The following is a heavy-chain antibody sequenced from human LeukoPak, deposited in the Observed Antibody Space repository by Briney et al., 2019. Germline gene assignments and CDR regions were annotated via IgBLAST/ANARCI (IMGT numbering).Heavy chain of an antibody. CDR2: INHSGST. Sequence: SETLSLTCAVYGGSFSGYYWSWIRQPPGKGLEWIGEINHSGSTNYNPSLKSRVTISVDTSKSQFSLKLSSVTAADTAVYYCARGRYGYGFDYWGQGTLVTVSS. CDR3: ARGRYGYGFDY. D-gene: IGHD5-18*01. J-gene: IGHJ4*02. V-gene: IGHV4-34*01. CDR1: GGSFSGYY.